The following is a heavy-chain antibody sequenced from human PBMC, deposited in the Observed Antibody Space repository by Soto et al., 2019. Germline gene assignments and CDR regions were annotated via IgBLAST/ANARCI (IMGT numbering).Heavy chain of an antibody. CDR3: ARLRAAYYYYYMDV. CDR2: ISSSSSTI. V-gene: IGHV3-48*02. Sequence: GGSLRLSCAASGFTFSSYSMNWVRQAPGKGLEWVSYISSSSSTIYYADSVKGRFTISRDNAKNSLYLQMNSLRDEDTAVYYCARLRAAYYYYYMDVWGKGTTVTVSS. J-gene: IGHJ6*03. CDR1: GFTFSSYS. D-gene: IGHD4-17*01.